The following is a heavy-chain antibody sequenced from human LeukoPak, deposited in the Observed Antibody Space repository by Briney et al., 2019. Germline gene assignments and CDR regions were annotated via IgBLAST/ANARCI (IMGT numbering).Heavy chain of an antibody. D-gene: IGHD3-22*01. V-gene: IGHV1-69*04. CDR2: IIPILGIA. CDR1: GGTFSSYA. Sequence: RASVKASCKASGGTFSSYAISWVRQAPGQGLEWMGRIIPILGIANYAQKLQGRVTMTTDTSTSTAYMELRSLRSDDTAVYYCARGYYYDSSGYYYYYGMDVWGQGTTVTVSS. CDR3: ARGYYYDSSGYYYYYGMDV. J-gene: IGHJ6*02.